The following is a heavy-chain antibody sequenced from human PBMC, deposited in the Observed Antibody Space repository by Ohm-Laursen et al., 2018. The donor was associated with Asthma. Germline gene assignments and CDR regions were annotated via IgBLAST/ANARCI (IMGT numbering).Heavy chain of an antibody. CDR3: ARIGPEWELPGREYSLHH. Sequence: SLRLSCSASGYTFSSYSIHWVRQIPGKGLGWVASISTASSFIYYADSVRGRFTTSRDNARNSVYLQMNSLRAEDTALYYCARIGPEWELPGREYSLHHWGEGTLVTVSS. CDR2: ISTASSFI. V-gene: IGHV3-21*01. D-gene: IGHD1-26*01. CDR1: GYTFSSYS. J-gene: IGHJ1*01.